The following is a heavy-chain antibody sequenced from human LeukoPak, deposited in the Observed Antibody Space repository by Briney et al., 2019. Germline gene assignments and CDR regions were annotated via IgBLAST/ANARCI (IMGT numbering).Heavy chain of an antibody. Sequence: SVKVSCKASGGTFSSYAISWVRQAPGQGLEWMGRIIPILGIANYAQKFQGRVTITADKSTSTAYMELSSLRSEDTAVYYCARVSYYDSSSYSAEYFQHWGQGTLVTVSS. D-gene: IGHD3-22*01. V-gene: IGHV1-69*04. CDR2: IIPILGIA. CDR1: GGTFSSYA. CDR3: ARVSYYDSSSYSAEYFQH. J-gene: IGHJ1*01.